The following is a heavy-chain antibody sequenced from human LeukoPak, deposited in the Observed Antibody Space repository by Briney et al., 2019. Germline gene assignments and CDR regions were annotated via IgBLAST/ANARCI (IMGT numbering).Heavy chain of an antibody. CDR1: GGSISSGSYY. V-gene: IGHV4-61*02. Sequence: SQTLSLTCTVSGGSISSGSYYWSWIRQPAGKGLEWIGRIYTSGSTNYNPSLKSRVTISVDTSKNQFSLKLSSVTAADTAVYYCARLPAGGPGAFDIWAKGQWSPSLQ. D-gene: IGHD1-26*01. CDR2: IYTSGST. CDR3: ARLPAGGPGAFDI. J-gene: IGHJ3*02.